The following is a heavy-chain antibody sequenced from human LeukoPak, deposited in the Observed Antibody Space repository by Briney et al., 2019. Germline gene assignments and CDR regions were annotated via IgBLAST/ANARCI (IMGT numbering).Heavy chain of an antibody. J-gene: IGHJ4*02. D-gene: IGHD6-13*01. Sequence: ATVKVSCKASGGTFSSYAISWVRQAPGQGLEWMGWINPNSGGTNYAQKFQGRVTMTRDTSISTAYMELSRLRSDDTAVYYCARSGYGSSWDFDYWGQGTLVTVSS. V-gene: IGHV1-2*02. CDR2: INPNSGGT. CDR3: ARSGYGSSWDFDY. CDR1: GGTFSSYA.